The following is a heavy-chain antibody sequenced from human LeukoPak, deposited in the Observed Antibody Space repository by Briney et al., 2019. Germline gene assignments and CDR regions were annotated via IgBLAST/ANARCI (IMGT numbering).Heavy chain of an antibody. Sequence: GGSLRLSCAASGFTFSSYAMHWVRQAPGKGLEWVAVISYDGSNKYYADSVKGRFTISRDNSKNTLYLQMNSLRAEDTAVYYCARRAEWHYYYYYYMDVWGKGTTVTVSS. CDR3: ARRAEWHYYYYYYMDV. D-gene: IGHD3-3*01. V-gene: IGHV3-30*01. CDR1: GFTFSSYA. CDR2: ISYDGSNK. J-gene: IGHJ6*03.